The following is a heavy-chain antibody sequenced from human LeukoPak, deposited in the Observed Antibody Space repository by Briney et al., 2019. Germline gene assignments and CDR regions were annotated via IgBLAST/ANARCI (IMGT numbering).Heavy chain of an antibody. CDR1: GYTFTGYY. J-gene: IGHJ3*02. V-gene: IGHV1-2*02. Sequence: GASVKVSCKASGYTFTGYYMHWVRQAPGQGLESMGWINPNSGGTNYAQKFQGRVTMTRDTSNSTAYMELSRLRADDTAVYYCARNRVGATHWDAFDIWGQGTMVTVSS. CDR3: ARNRVGATHWDAFDI. D-gene: IGHD1-26*01. CDR2: INPNSGGT.